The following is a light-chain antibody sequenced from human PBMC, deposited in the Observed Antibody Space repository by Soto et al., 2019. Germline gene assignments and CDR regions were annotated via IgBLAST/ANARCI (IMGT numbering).Light chain of an antibody. CDR3: QQYGGSPPT. J-gene: IGKJ1*01. CDR1: HSVGSNF. CDR2: GAS. Sequence: IVLTQSPGTLSFSSGEVATLSFRASHSVGSNFLAWYQHRAGRAPRLLIYGASRRATGIPDRFSGSGSGTDFTLTISRLETEDYAVYYCQQYGGSPPTFGQGTKVDIK. V-gene: IGKV3-20*01.